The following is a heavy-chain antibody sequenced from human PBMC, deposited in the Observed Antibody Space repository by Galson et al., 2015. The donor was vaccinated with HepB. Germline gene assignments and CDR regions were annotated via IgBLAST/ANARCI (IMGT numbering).Heavy chain of an antibody. CDR2: KAHDGRYI. V-gene: IGHV3-30*18. CDR1: GFTFSTCA. J-gene: IGHJ4*02. CDR3: AKALWDYCGGETFEY. Sequence: LRLSCAASGFTFSTCAMHWVRQAPGKGLEWVAGKAHDGRYIYYGDSVKGRFTISRDNAKNTLYLQMNSLRADDTAVYHCAKALWDYCGGETFEYWGQGTLVTVSS. D-gene: IGHD4-23*01.